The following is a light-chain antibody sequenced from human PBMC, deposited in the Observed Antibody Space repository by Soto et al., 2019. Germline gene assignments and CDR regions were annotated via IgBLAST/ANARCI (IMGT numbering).Light chain of an antibody. CDR1: HTISSSY. CDR2: AIS. CDR3: QQSDSSPRT. V-gene: IGKV3-20*01. Sequence: ENVLTQSPGTLSLSPGQRATLSCRASHTISSSYLAWYQQKPGQAPRLLIYAISDRATGVPDRFRGSGSGTDFTLTITRLEPEDFAVYFCQQSDSSPRTFGQGTKVEIK. J-gene: IGKJ1*01.